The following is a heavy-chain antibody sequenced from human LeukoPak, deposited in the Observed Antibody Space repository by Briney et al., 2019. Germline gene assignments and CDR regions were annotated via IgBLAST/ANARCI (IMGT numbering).Heavy chain of an antibody. CDR1: GFTFSSCA. V-gene: IGHV3-23*01. CDR3: AKSILMTTVTTYYFDY. D-gene: IGHD4-17*01. CDR2: ISGSGGRP. J-gene: IGHJ4*02. Sequence: PGGSLRLSCAASGFTFSSCAMSWVRQAPGKGLEWVSAISGSGGRPYYADSVKGRFTISRDNSKNTLYLQMNSLRAEDTAVYYCAKSILMTTVTTYYFDYWGQGTLVTVSS.